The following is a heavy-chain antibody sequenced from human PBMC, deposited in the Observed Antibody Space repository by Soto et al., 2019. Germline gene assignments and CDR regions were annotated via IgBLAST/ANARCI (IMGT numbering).Heavy chain of an antibody. Sequence: QLQLQESGPGLVKPSETLSLTCSVSGGSISSSSYYWGWIRQPPGKGLEWIGSIYYSGSIYYNPSLQPRVPISVDTSQTPFSLKLSSVTAAETAVYYCARQSSGWYNWFDPWGQGTLVTVSS. CDR2: IYYSGSI. J-gene: IGHJ5*02. V-gene: IGHV4-39*01. CDR1: GGSISSSSYY. D-gene: IGHD6-19*01. CDR3: ARQSSGWYNWFDP.